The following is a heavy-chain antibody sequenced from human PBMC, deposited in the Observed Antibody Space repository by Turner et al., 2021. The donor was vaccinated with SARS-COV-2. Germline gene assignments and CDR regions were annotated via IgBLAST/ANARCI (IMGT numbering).Heavy chain of an antibody. CDR1: GGSISSSSYY. CDR2: IYYSGST. V-gene: IGHV4-39*01. Sequence: QLQLQESGPGLVKPSETLSLTCTVSGGSISSSSYYWGWIRQPPGKGLEWIGSIYYSGSTYYNPSLKSRVTISVDTSKNQFSLKLSSVTAADTAVYYCAILPVGYYGSGSYYHYGMDVWGQGTTVTVSS. CDR3: AILPVGYYGSGSYYHYGMDV. J-gene: IGHJ6*02. D-gene: IGHD3-10*01.